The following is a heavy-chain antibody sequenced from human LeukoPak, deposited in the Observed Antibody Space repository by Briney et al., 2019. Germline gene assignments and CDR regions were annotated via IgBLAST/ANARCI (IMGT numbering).Heavy chain of an antibody. CDR1: GFTFSSYA. Sequence: GGSLRLSCAASGFTFSSYAMSWVRQAPGKGLEWVSAISGSGGSTYYADSVKGRFTISRDNAKNSLYLQMNSLRAEDTAVYYCARDWGSSGYYDYWGQGTLVTVSS. D-gene: IGHD3-22*01. CDR2: ISGSGGST. J-gene: IGHJ4*02. CDR3: ARDWGSSGYYDY. V-gene: IGHV3-23*01.